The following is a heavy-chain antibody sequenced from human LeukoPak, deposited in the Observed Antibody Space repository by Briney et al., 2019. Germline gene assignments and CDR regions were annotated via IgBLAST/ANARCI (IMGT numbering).Heavy chain of an antibody. CDR2: INPNSGGT. J-gene: IGHJ4*02. CDR1: GYTFTGYY. V-gene: IGHV1-2*06. Sequence: ASVKVSCKASGYTFTGYYMHWVRQAPGQGLGWMGRINPNSGGTNYAQKFQGRVTMTRDTSISTAYMELSRLRSDDTAVYYCAREPRYSSSRGEFDYWGQGTLVTVSS. CDR3: AREPRYSSSRGEFDY. D-gene: IGHD6-13*01.